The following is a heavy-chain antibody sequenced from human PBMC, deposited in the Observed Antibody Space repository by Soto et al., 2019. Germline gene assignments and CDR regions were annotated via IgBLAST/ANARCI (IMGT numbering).Heavy chain of an antibody. CDR2: ISGSGGST. Sequence: GSLRLGCAASGLTVSSYAMSWVRQAPGKGLEWVSAISGSGGSTYYADSVKGRFTISRDNSKNTLYLQMNSLRAEDTAVYYCAKDPSKWELRRLFDYWGQGTLVTVSS. CDR1: GLTVSSYA. J-gene: IGHJ4*02. D-gene: IGHD1-26*01. V-gene: IGHV3-23*01. CDR3: AKDPSKWELRRLFDY.